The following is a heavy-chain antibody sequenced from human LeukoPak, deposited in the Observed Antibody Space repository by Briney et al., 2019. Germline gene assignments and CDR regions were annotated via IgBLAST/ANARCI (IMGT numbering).Heavy chain of an antibody. CDR2: IYYSGST. CDR1: GGSISSYY. Sequence: SETLSLTCTVSGGSISSYYWNWIRQPPGKGLEWMGYIYYSGSTNYNPSLTSRITISLNTSKTQFALKLSSVTAADTAVDYCSRAYTETIGVYFDYWGQATLVTVS. CDR3: SRAYTETIGVYFDY. D-gene: IGHD3-16*01. V-gene: IGHV4-59*01. J-gene: IGHJ4*02.